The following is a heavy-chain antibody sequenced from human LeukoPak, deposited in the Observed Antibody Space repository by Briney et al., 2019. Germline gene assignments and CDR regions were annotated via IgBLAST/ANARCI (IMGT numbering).Heavy chain of an antibody. CDR1: GYTFTGYY. D-gene: IGHD6-19*01. Sequence: ASVKVSCKASGYTFTGYYMHWVRQAPGQGLEWMGWINPNSGGTNYAQKFQGRVTMTRDTSISTAYMELSRLRSDDTAVYYCARGPLIAVTTPWFDPWGQGTLVTVSS. CDR2: INPNSGGT. J-gene: IGHJ5*02. CDR3: ARGPLIAVTTPWFDP. V-gene: IGHV1-2*02.